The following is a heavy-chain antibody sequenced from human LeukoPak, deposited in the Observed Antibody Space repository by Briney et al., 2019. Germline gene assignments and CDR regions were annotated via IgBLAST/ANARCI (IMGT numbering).Heavy chain of an antibody. CDR1: GGSISSGDYY. CDR2: IYYSGST. Sequence: SETLSLTCTVSGGSISSGDYYWSWIRQPPGKGLEWIGYIYYSGSTYYNPSLKSRVTISVDMSKNQFSLKLSSVTAADTAVYYCARGFSLAPRDNWNYPPNYWGQGTLVTVSS. V-gene: IGHV4-30-4*01. D-gene: IGHD1-7*01. J-gene: IGHJ4*02. CDR3: ARGFSLAPRDNWNYPPNY.